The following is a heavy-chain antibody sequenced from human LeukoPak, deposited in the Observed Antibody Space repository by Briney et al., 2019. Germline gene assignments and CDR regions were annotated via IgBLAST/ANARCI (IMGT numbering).Heavy chain of an antibody. V-gene: IGHV4-59*01. J-gene: IGHJ1*01. Sequence: SETLSLTCTVSGGSISSYYWSWIRQPPGKGLEWMGYIYYSGSTNYHPSLKSRVTISVDTSKNQFSLKLSSVTAADTAVYYCARTSSGYYYVDFQHWGQGNLVTVSS. CDR3: ARTSSGYYYVDFQH. D-gene: IGHD3-22*01. CDR2: IYYSGST. CDR1: GGSISSYY.